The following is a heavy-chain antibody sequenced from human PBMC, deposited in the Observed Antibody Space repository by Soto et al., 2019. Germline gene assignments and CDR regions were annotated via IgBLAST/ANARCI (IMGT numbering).Heavy chain of an antibody. J-gene: IGHJ6*02. CDR3: ARLKGIAAAGPPYGMDV. CDR1: GGSINNYY. CDR2: VYYTGTT. Sequence: SETLSLTCTVSGGSINNYYWTWIRQPPGMGLEWIGYVYYTGTTSYNPSLKSRVTISIDGSKNQISLKLSSVTAADTAVYYCARLKGIAAAGPPYGMDVWGQGTTVTGSS. D-gene: IGHD6-13*01. V-gene: IGHV4-59*08.